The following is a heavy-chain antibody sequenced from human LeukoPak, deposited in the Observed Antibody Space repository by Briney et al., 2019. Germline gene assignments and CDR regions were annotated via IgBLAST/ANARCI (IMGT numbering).Heavy chain of an antibody. D-gene: IGHD5-12*01. CDR1: GFTFDDYT. CDR2: IRWDGVST. CDR3: AKGDTYESDAFDI. J-gene: IGHJ3*02. Sequence: GGSLRLSCAASGFTFDDYTMHWVRQTPGKGLEWVSLIRWDGVSTYYADSVKGRFTISRDNSKLSLSLQMNSLRTEDPALYYCAKGDTYESDAFDIWGQGTMVTVSS. V-gene: IGHV3-43*01.